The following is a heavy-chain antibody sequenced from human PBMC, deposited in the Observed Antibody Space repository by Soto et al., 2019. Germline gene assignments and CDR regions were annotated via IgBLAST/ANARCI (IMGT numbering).Heavy chain of an antibody. J-gene: IGHJ3*02. CDR1: GGSFSGYY. Sequence: SETLSLTCAVYGGSFSGYYWSWIRQPPGKGLEWIGEINHSGSTNYNPSLKSRVTISVDTSKNQFSLKLSSVTAADTAVYYCASSLHGALDAFDIWGQGTMVT. CDR2: INHSGST. V-gene: IGHV4-34*01. D-gene: IGHD4-17*01. CDR3: ASSLHGALDAFDI.